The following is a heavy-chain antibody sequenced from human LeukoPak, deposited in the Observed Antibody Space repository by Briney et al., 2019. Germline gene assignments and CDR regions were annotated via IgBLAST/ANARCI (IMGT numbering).Heavy chain of an antibody. D-gene: IGHD2-2*01. Sequence: SETLSLTCTVSGGSISSYYWSWVRQPPGKGLEWIGYIYYSGSTNYNPSHKSRVTISVDTSKNQFSLKLSSVTAADTAVYYCARADSSTSLIGAFDIWGQGTMVTVSS. CDR2: IYYSGST. CDR1: GGSISSYY. CDR3: ARADSSTSLIGAFDI. V-gene: IGHV4-59*08. J-gene: IGHJ3*02.